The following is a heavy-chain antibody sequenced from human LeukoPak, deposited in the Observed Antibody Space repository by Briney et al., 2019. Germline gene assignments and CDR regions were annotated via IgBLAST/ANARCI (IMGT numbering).Heavy chain of an antibody. CDR3: ASRSGDSSGYPDYYYYMDV. D-gene: IGHD3-22*01. V-gene: IGHV1-18*01. CDR2: ISAYNGNT. CDR1: GYTFTSYG. Sequence: ASVKVSCKASGYTFTSYGISWVRQAPGQGLEWMGWISAYNGNTNYAQKLQGRVTMTTDTSTSTAYMELRSLRSEDTAVYYCASRSGDSSGYPDYYYYMDVWGKGTTVTISS. J-gene: IGHJ6*03.